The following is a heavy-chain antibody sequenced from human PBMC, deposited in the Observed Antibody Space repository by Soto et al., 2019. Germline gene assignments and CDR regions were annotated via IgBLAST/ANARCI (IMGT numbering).Heavy chain of an antibody. D-gene: IGHD6-19*01. CDR3: TTDVGSGWIYVYNWFDP. J-gene: IGHJ5*02. Sequence: PGGSLRLSCAASGLTVGTNPMSWVRQAPGKGLEWVSVIYTGGTTDYAAPVKGRFTISRDDSKNTLYLQMNSLKTEDTAVYYCTTDVGSGWIYVYNWFDPWGQGTLVTVSS. CDR2: IYTGGTT. V-gene: IGHV3-15*01. CDR1: GLTVGTNP.